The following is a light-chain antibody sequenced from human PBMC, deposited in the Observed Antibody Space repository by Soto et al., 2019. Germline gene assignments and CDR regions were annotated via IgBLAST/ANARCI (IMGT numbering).Light chain of an antibody. CDR2: LNSDGSH. J-gene: IGLJ3*02. CDR1: SGHISYA. Sequence: QSVLTQSPSASASLGASVKLTCTRSSGHISYAIAWHEQQPEKGPRYLMKLNSDGSHSKGDGIPDRFSGSSSGAERYLTISSLQSEDEADYYCHTWGTGTNWVFGGGTKLTVL. V-gene: IGLV4-69*01. CDR3: HTWGTGTNWV.